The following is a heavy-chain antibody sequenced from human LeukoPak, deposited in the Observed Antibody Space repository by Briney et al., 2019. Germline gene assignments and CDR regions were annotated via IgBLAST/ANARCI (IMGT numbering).Heavy chain of an antibody. Sequence: PGGSLRLSCAASGFTFSSYAMRWVRQAPGKGLEWVAVISYDGSNKYYADSVKGRFTISRDNSKNTLYLQMNSLRAEDTAVYYCARDRRRGYCSSTSCRTGLDYWGQGTLVTVSS. D-gene: IGHD2-2*01. CDR2: ISYDGSNK. CDR3: ARDRRRGYCSSTSCRTGLDY. V-gene: IGHV3-30-3*01. J-gene: IGHJ4*02. CDR1: GFTFSSYA.